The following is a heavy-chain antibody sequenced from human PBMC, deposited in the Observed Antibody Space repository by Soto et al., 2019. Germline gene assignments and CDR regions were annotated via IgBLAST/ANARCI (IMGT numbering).Heavy chain of an antibody. Sequence: QVQLVQSGAEVKKPVASVKVSCKASGYTFTSYYMHWVRPAPGQGLEWMGIINPSGGSTSYAQKFQGRVTMTRDTSTSTVYMELSSLRSEDTAVYYCARPPYSGSPGYYFDYWGQATLVTVSS. J-gene: IGHJ4*02. CDR1: GYTFTSYY. CDR2: INPSGGST. D-gene: IGHD1-26*01. CDR3: ARPPYSGSPGYYFDY. V-gene: IGHV1-46*01.